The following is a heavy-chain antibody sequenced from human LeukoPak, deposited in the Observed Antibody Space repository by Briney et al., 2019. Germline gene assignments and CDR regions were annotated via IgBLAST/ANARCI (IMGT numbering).Heavy chain of an antibody. V-gene: IGHV1-18*01. CDR3: ARVSGTWGYFYTDV. J-gene: IGHJ6*03. Sequence: ASVKVSCKPFGYAFTSHGFTWVRQAPGQGLEWMGWISTYDGKTDYAQNFQGRVTMTIDASTSTAYMEVRSLRSDDTAVYYCARVSGTWGYFYTDVWAKGSTVTVSS. D-gene: IGHD1-1*01. CDR2: ISTYDGKT. CDR1: GYAFTSHG.